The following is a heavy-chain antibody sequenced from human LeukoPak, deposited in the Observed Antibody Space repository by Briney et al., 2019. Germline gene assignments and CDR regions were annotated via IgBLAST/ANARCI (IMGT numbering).Heavy chain of an antibody. CDR3: ATVYGDYVDY. Sequence: PSETLSLTCTVSGGSIITDYWTWIRQPPGKRLEWIGCISNSGSTNYNPSLKSRVTVSVDTSKNQFSLKLSSVTAADTAVYYCATVYGDYVDYWGQGTLVTVSS. V-gene: IGHV4-59*01. CDR1: GGSIITDY. CDR2: ISNSGST. J-gene: IGHJ4*02. D-gene: IGHD4-17*01.